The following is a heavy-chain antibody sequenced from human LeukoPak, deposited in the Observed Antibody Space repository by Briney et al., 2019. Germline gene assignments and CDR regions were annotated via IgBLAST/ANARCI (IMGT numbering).Heavy chain of an antibody. D-gene: IGHD2-21*01. CDR1: GXSLTDFQ. Sequence: SETLSLTCIVYGXSLTDFQWGWIRQSPGKGLEWIGEINASGRTNYNPSLKTAVFISRDTSKRKFSLNLTPVTAADTALYYCAKGDWVGYFDYWGQGIQVIVSS. CDR2: INASGRT. CDR3: AKGDWVGYFDY. V-gene: IGHV4-34*01. J-gene: IGHJ4*02.